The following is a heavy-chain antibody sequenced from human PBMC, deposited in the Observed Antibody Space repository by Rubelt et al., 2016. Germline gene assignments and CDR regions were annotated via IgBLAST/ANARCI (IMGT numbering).Heavy chain of an antibody. Sequence: QVQLQESGPGLVKPSETLSLTCTVSGGSISTYYWSWIRQPPGKGLEWIGNIYYSGSTNYNPSLKSRVTISSDTSKNQISLNLTSVTAADTAVYYCARVQRPVAEDESVFDYWGQGTLVTVSS. CDR3: ARVQRPVAEDESVFDY. V-gene: IGHV4-59*01. J-gene: IGHJ4*02. CDR1: GGSISTYY. CDR2: IYYSGST. D-gene: IGHD6-25*01.